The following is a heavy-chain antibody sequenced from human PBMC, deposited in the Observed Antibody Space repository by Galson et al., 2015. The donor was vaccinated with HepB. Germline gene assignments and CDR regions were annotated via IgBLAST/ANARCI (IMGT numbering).Heavy chain of an antibody. D-gene: IGHD3-10*01. J-gene: IGHJ6*02. Sequence: SLRLSCAASGFSLSTYGMHWVRQAPGKGLEWVAIIWCDGSNLYYGDSVKGRFTISRDTSKNTLYLQMNSLRAEDTAIYYCARDLSTTVVRGVMGDGMDVWGQGTTVTVSS. CDR3: ARDLSTTVVRGVMGDGMDV. CDR2: IWCDGSNL. V-gene: IGHV3-33*08. CDR1: GFSLSTYG.